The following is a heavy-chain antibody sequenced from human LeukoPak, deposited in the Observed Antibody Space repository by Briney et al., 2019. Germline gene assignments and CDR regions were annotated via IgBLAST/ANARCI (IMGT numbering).Heavy chain of an antibody. CDR3: ARKGNAFDF. CDR1: GFTFSSYW. Sequence: GGFLRLSCAASGFTFSSYWMTWVRQAPGKGLEWVANIKLDVSETYYVDSVRGRFTISRDNTKNSLYLQMDSLRAEDTAVYYCARKGNAFDFWGQGTMVTVSS. V-gene: IGHV3-7*01. J-gene: IGHJ3*01. CDR2: IKLDVSET. D-gene: IGHD3-10*01.